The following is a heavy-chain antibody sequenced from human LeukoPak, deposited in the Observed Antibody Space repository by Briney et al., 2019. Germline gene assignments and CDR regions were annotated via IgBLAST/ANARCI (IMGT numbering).Heavy chain of an antibody. V-gene: IGHV1-69*04. D-gene: IGHD1-20*01. CDR2: IIPILGIA. J-gene: IGHJ5*02. CDR3: ARVYNWNDYWFDP. Sequence: SVKVSCKASGGTFSSYAISWVRQAPGQGLEWMGRIIPILGIANYAQKFQGRVTITADKSTSTAYMELSSLRSEDTAVYYCARVYNWNDYWFDPWGQGTLVTVSS. CDR1: GGTFSSYA.